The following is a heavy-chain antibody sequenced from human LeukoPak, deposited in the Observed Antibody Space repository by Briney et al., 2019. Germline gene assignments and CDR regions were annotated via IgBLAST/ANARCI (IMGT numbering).Heavy chain of an antibody. V-gene: IGHV3-7*01. D-gene: IGHD4-17*01. CDR2: INPDGSGT. J-gene: IGHJ4*02. CDR3: VRLFGGVTTFDY. CDR1: GLAFSTCA. Sequence: GGSLRLSCAASGLAFSTCAMHWLRQGPGKGLDWVASINPDGSGTRYVDSVRGRFTISRDNAQNSLYLHMNSLSAEDTAVYYCVRLFGGVTTFDYWGQGTLVTVSS.